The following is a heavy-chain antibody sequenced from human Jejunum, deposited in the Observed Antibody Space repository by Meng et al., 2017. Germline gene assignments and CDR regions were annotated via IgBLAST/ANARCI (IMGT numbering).Heavy chain of an antibody. D-gene: IGHD7-27*01. J-gene: IGHJ3*02. CDR1: GFTFYYYW. Sequence: GESLKISFAASGFTFYYYWMTWVRQAPGKGLEWVANIKHDGSDRYYVDSVKGRFTISRDNAKNSLYLQMNSLRADDTAMYYCARDSLNWASELGTFDIWGQGTMVTVSS. CDR3: ARDSLNWASELGTFDI. CDR2: IKHDGSDR. V-gene: IGHV3-7*01.